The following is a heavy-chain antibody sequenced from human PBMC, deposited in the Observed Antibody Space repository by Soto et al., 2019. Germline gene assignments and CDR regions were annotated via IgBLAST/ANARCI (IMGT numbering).Heavy chain of an antibody. Sequence: GGSLRLSCAASGFTFSSYAMHWVRQAPGKGLEWVAVISYDGSNKYYADSVKGRFTISRDNSKNTLYLQMNSLRAEDTAVYYCARDSFESLLGVPNYYYYGMDVWGQGTTVTVSS. CDR1: GFTFSSYA. CDR2: ISYDGSNK. V-gene: IGHV3-30-3*01. CDR3: ARDSFESLLGVPNYYYYGMDV. D-gene: IGHD3-9*01. J-gene: IGHJ6*02.